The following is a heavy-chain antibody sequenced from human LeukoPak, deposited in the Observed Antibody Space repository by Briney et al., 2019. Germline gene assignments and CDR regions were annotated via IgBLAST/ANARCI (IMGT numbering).Heavy chain of an antibody. CDR2: ICWNSGSI. Sequence: GGSLRLSCAASGFTFDDYAMHWVRQAPGKGLEWVSGICWNSGSIGYADSVKGRFTISRDNAKNSLYLQMNSLRAEDTALYYGAKDSRSSWYGDAFDIWGQGTMVTVSS. D-gene: IGHD6-13*01. J-gene: IGHJ3*02. V-gene: IGHV3-9*01. CDR3: AKDSRSSWYGDAFDI. CDR1: GFTFDDYA.